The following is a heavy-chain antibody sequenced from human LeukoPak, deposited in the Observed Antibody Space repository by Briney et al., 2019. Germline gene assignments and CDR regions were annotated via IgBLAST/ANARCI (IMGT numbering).Heavy chain of an antibody. CDR3: SRESGPFSPFGH. Sequence: SGTLSLTCGVSGGSISSTNWWSWARQPPGQGLEWIGEISLSGRTNCNPSLKSRATMSLDESKNHLSLNLASVTAADTAVYYCSRESGPFSPFGHWGQGTLVTVTS. V-gene: IGHV4-4*02. CDR2: ISLSGRT. J-gene: IGHJ4*02. CDR1: GGSISSTNW. D-gene: IGHD1-26*01.